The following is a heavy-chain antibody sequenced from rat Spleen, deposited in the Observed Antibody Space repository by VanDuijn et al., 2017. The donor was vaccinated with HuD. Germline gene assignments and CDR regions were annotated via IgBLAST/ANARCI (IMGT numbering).Heavy chain of an antibody. CDR2: ITNTGGGT. J-gene: IGHJ4*01. CDR1: GFTFNNYW. Sequence: EVQLVESGGGLVQPGRSLKLSCVASGFTFNNYWMTWIRQAPGKGLEWVAAITNTGGGTYYPDSVKGRFTISRDNAKSTLYLQMDSLRSEDTATYYCTTVVLDAWGQGASVTVSS. V-gene: IGHV5-31*01. CDR3: TTVVLDA.